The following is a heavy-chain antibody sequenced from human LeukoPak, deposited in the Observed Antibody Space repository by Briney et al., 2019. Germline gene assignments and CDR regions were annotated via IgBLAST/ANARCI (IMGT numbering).Heavy chain of an antibody. V-gene: IGHV4-59*01. CDR2: IYYSGSS. J-gene: IGHJ4*02. CDR1: GGSISRYY. Sequence: AETLSLTFTGCGGSISRYYWSWIRQPPGKGLEGIGYIYYSGSSNYNPSLKSRVTVPVDTSKHQFSLKLSSVNAADTAVYYCAREGRGAAGGMDYWGQGTLVTVSS. D-gene: IGHD6-13*01. CDR3: AREGRGAAGGMDY.